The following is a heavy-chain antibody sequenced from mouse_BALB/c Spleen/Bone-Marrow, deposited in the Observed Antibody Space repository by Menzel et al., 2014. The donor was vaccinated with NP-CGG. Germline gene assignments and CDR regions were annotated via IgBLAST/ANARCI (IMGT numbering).Heavy chain of an antibody. CDR2: ISSGSSTI. CDR3: ARDYGYAMDY. J-gene: IGHJ4*01. V-gene: IGHV5-17*02. CDR1: GITFSSFG. Sequence: EVKLVESGGGLVQPGGSRKLSCAASGITFSSFGMHWVRQAPEKGLEWVAYISSGSSTIYYADTVKGRFTISRDNPKNTLFLQMTSLRSEDTAMYYCARDYGYAMDYWGQGTSATVSS. D-gene: IGHD1-1*01.